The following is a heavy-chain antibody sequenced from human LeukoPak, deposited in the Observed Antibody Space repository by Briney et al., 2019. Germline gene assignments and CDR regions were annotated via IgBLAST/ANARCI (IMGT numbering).Heavy chain of an antibody. CDR2: IYYSEST. D-gene: IGHD6-19*01. V-gene: IGHV4-59*02. CDR1: GGSVSGYY. J-gene: IGHJ3*02. Sequence: PSETLSLTCTVSGGSVSGYYWSWIRQPPGKGLEWIGYIYYSESTTYNPSLKSRVTISVDTSKNQFSLKLSSVTAADTAVYYCARDLRVGRNSGWYAFDMWGQGTMVTVSS. CDR3: ARDLRVGRNSGWYAFDM.